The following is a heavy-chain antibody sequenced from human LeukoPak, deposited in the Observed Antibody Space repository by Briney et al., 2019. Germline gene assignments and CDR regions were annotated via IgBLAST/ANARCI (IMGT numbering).Heavy chain of an antibody. CDR3: AKTAVAGLDY. J-gene: IGHJ4*02. Sequence: GGSLRLSCGASGFTFSSYGMHWVRQAPGKGLEWVAVISYDGSNKYYADSVKGRFTISRDNSKNTLYLQMNSLRAEDTAVYYCAKTAVAGLDYWGQGTLVTVSS. V-gene: IGHV3-30*18. CDR2: ISYDGSNK. CDR1: GFTFSSYG. D-gene: IGHD6-19*01.